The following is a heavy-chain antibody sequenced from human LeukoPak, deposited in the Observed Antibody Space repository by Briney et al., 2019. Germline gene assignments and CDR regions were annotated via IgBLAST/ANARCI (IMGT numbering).Heavy chain of an antibody. V-gene: IGHV3-48*04. J-gene: IGHJ4*02. Sequence: GGSLRLSCAASGFTFSSYWMSWVRQAPGKGLEWVSYISNTGSSIFYADSVKGRFTISRDNAKNSLYLQMNSLRAEDAAAYYCARARGAGPGAHFDYWGQGTLVTVSS. CDR3: ARARGAGPGAHFDY. CDR2: ISNTGSSI. CDR1: GFTFSSYW. D-gene: IGHD3-10*01.